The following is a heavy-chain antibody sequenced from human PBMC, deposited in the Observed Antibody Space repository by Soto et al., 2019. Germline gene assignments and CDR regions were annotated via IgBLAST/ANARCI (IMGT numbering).Heavy chain of an antibody. J-gene: IGHJ4*02. CDR1: GYTFTGYY. CDR2: INPNSGGT. CDR3: ARGVIETYCGGDCYPSQGKSFDY. D-gene: IGHD2-21*02. V-gene: IGHV1-2*04. Sequence: GASVKVSCKASGYTFTGYYMHWVRQAPGQGLEWMGWINPNSGGTNYAQKFQGWVTMTRDTSISTAYMELSRLRSDDTAVYYCARGVIETYCGGDCYPSQGKSFDYWGQGTLVTVSS.